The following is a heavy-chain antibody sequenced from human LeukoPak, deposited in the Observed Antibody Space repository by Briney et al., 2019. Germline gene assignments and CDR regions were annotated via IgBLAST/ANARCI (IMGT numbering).Heavy chain of an antibody. CDR3: ARDEEWRRSINYFDY. Sequence: SETLSLTCTVSGGSISSYYWSWIRQPAGKGLEWIGRIYTSGSTNYNPSLKSRVTTSVDTSKNQFSLKLSSVTAADTAVYYCARDEEWRRSINYFDYWGQGTLVTVSS. D-gene: IGHD3-3*01. CDR1: GGSISSYY. CDR2: IYTSGST. J-gene: IGHJ4*02. V-gene: IGHV4-4*07.